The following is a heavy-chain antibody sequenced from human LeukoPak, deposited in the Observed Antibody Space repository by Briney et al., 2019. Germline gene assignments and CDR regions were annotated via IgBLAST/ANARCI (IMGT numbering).Heavy chain of an antibody. CDR1: GFTFSSYS. Sequence: PGGSLRLSCAASGFTFSSYSMNWVRQAPGKGLEWVSSISSSSSSIYYADSVKGRFTISRDNAKNSLYLQMNSLRAEDTAVYYCARDLRGFDYWGQGTLVTVSS. CDR2: ISSSSSSI. J-gene: IGHJ4*02. V-gene: IGHV3-21*01. CDR3: ARDLRGFDY.